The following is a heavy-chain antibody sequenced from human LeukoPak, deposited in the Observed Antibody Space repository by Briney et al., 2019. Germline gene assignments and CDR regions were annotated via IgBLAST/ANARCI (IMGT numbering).Heavy chain of an antibody. Sequence: GGSLRLSCTASGFAFDEHGMSWVRQVPGKGLEWVSGINWSGGSTGYADPFRGRFTISRDNAKNSLYLQMDSLRAEDTALYYCARAPITSPFYFDYWGQGTLVTVSS. J-gene: IGHJ4*02. V-gene: IGHV3-20*04. D-gene: IGHD2-2*01. CDR3: ARAPITSPFYFDY. CDR1: GFAFDEHG. CDR2: INWSGGST.